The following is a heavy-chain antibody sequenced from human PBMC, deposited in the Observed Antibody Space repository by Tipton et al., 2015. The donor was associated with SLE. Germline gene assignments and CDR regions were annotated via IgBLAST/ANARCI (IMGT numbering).Heavy chain of an antibody. Sequence: SLRLSCAASGFTFSSYWMSWVRQAPGKGLEWVANIKQDGSEKYYVDSVKGRLTISRDNAKNSLYLQMNSLRAEDTGVYYCARDSRLHYYDNTGFFDYWGQGTLVTVSS. CDR1: GFTFSSYW. J-gene: IGHJ4*02. CDR2: IKQDGSEK. V-gene: IGHV3-7*01. CDR3: ARDSRLHYYDNTGFFDY. D-gene: IGHD3-22*01.